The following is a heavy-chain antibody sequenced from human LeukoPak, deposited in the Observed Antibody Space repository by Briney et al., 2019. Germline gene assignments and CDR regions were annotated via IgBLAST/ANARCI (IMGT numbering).Heavy chain of an antibody. J-gene: IGHJ6*03. D-gene: IGHD3-22*01. Sequence: GGSLRLSCAASGFTFSSYAMSWVRQAPGKGLEWVSAISGSGGSTYYADSVKGRFTISRDNSKNTLYLQMNSQRAEDTAVYYCAKGPGMRYYDSSGYYYYYYMDVWGKGTTVTVSS. CDR1: GFTFSSYA. CDR2: ISGSGGST. V-gene: IGHV3-23*01. CDR3: AKGPGMRYYDSSGYYYYYYMDV.